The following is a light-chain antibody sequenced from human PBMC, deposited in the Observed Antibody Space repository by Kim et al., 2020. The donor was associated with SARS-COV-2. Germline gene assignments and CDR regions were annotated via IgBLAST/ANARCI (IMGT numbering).Light chain of an antibody. CDR2: RKN. J-gene: IGLJ2*01. Sequence: GQAVTIFCSGDLSNIASNYVFWYQQLPRAAPNLLIYRKNQRPSGVPDRFSGSKSGTSASLAISGLRSEDEAHYFCSAWDDSLRGIVFGEGTQLTVL. CDR3: SAWDDSLRGIV. V-gene: IGLV1-47*01. CDR1: LSNIASNY.